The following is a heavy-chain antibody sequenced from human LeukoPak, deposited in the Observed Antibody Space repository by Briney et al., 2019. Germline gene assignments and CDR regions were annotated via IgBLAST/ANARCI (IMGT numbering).Heavy chain of an antibody. CDR1: GYTFTSYG. Sequence: GASVKVSCKASGYTFTSYGISWVRQAPGQGLEWMGWISAYNGNTNYAQKFQGRVTITTDESTSTAYMELSSLRSEDTAVYYCANGPRGDYFDYWGQGTLVTVSS. V-gene: IGHV1-18*01. CDR3: ANGPRGDYFDY. D-gene: IGHD7-27*01. J-gene: IGHJ4*02. CDR2: ISAYNGNT.